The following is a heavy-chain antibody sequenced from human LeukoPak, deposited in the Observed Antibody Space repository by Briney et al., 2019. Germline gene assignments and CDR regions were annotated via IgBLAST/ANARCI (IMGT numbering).Heavy chain of an antibody. J-gene: IGHJ4*02. Sequence: ASVKVSCKASGYTFTSYGISWVRQVPGQGLEWMGWISAYNGNTNYAQKLQGRVTITTDTSTSTAYMEMRSLRSDDTAVYYCARAPGVLLWFGELSGLGYWGQGTLVTVSS. D-gene: IGHD3-10*01. V-gene: IGHV1-18*01. CDR1: GYTFTSYG. CDR3: ARAPGVLLWFGELSGLGY. CDR2: ISAYNGNT.